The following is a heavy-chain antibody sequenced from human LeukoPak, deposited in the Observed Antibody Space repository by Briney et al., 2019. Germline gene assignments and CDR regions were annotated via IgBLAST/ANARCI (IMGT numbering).Heavy chain of an antibody. J-gene: IGHJ4*02. V-gene: IGHV3-21*01. CDR3: AREGGYGDRSLDY. D-gene: IGHD4-17*01. Sequence: PGGSLRLSCAPCGFTFSSYSMNWVRQAPGKGPEWVTSISSSSSYIYYADSVKGRFTISRDNVKNSLYLQMNSLRAAATAVYYCAREGGYGDRSLDYWGQGTLVTVSS. CDR2: ISSSSSYI. CDR1: GFTFSSYS.